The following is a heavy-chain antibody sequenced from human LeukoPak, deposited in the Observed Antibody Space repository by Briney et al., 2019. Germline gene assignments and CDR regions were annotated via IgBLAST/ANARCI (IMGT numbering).Heavy chain of an antibody. D-gene: IGHD2-2*01. V-gene: IGHV1-46*01. CDR3: ARWGSTSCLDY. J-gene: IGHJ4*02. CDR2: INPSGGST. CDR1: GYTFTSYY. Sequence: ASVKVSCKASGYTFTSYYMHWVRQAPGQRLERMGIINPSGGSTSYAQKFQGRVTMTRDTSTSTVYMELSSLRSEDTAVYYCARWGSTSCLDYWGQGTLVTVSS.